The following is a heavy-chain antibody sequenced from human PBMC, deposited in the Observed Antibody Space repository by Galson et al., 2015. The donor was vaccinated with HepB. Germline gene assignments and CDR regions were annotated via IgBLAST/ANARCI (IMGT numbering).Heavy chain of an antibody. CDR3: AKGCLATRASGFDY. CDR2: ISGSGGST. V-gene: IGHV3-23*01. D-gene: IGHD6-6*01. Sequence: SLRLSCAASGFTFSSYAVSWVRLAPGKGLEWVSFISGSGGSTDDADSVKGRFTISKDNPKSTLYSQMNSLRAEDTAVYYCAKGCLATRASGFDYWGQGTLVTVSS. J-gene: IGHJ4*02. CDR1: GFTFSSYA.